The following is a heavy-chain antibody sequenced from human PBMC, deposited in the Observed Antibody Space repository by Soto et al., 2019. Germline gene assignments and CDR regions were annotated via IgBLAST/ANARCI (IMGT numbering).Heavy chain of an antibody. CDR1: GFTLSGFA. CDR2: ISNDGTNQ. V-gene: IGHV3-30*18. J-gene: IGHJ6*02. D-gene: IGHD3-22*01. CDR3: AKAYYYDSSGYYDNYYAMDV. Sequence: GGSLRLSCDASGFTLSGFAMHWVRQAPGQGLEWVAVISNDGTNQYYSESVKGRFTISRDNSKNTLYLQMNNLRAEDTAVYYCAKAYYYDSSGYYDNYYAMDVWGQGTTVTVSS.